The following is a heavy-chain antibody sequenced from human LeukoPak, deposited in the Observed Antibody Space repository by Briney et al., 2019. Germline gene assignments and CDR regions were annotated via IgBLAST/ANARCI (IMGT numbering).Heavy chain of an antibody. Sequence: TLSLTCTVSGGSISSGGYYWSWIRQPPGKGLEWIGYIYHSGSTYYNPSLKSRVTISVDTSKNQFSLKLSSVTAADTAVYYCARKRKNRPFDIWGQGTMVTVSS. CDR1: GGSISSGGYY. CDR3: ARKRKNRPFDI. V-gene: IGHV4-30-2*01. D-gene: IGHD1-14*01. CDR2: IYHSGST. J-gene: IGHJ3*02.